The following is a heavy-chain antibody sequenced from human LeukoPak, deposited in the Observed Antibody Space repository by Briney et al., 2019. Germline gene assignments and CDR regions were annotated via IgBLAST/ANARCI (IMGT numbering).Heavy chain of an antibody. CDR3: ARVVDHDYGDYYLDY. CDR2: ISGSGGST. V-gene: IGHV3-23*01. Sequence: GGSLRLSCTASGFTFSSYAMSWVRQAPGKGLEWVSAISGSGGSTYYADSVKGRFKISRDNSKNTLYLQMNSLRAEDTAVYYCARVVDHDYGDYYLDYWGQGTLVTVSS. CDR1: GFTFSSYA. D-gene: IGHD4-17*01. J-gene: IGHJ4*02.